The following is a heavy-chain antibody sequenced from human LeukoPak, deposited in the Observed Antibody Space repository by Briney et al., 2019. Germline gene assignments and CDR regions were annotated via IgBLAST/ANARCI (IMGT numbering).Heavy chain of an antibody. J-gene: IGHJ4*02. CDR3: ATSAYDSSAYYQDY. D-gene: IGHD3-22*01. CDR1: TGSFSGYY. Sequence: PSETLSLTCGVYTGSFSGYYWSWIRQPPGKGLEWIGEINHSGSTNYNPSLKSRVTISVVTSKNQFSLKLRSVTAADTAVYYCATSAYDSSAYYQDYWGQGTLVTVSS. V-gene: IGHV4-34*01. CDR2: INHSGST.